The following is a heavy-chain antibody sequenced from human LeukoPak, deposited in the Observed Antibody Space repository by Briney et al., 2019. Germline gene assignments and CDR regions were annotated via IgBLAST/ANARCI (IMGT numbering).Heavy chain of an antibody. V-gene: IGHV4-30-2*01. CDR3: ARGRDQLRFLEWLPTVPVMSHDAFDI. J-gene: IGHJ3*02. D-gene: IGHD3-3*01. Sequence: SQTLSLTCTVSGGSISSGSYYWSWIRQPPGKGLEWIGYIYHSGSTYYNPSLKSRVTISVDRSKNQFSLKLSSVTAADTAVYYCARGRDQLRFLEWLPTVPVMSHDAFDIWGQGTMVTVSS. CDR2: IYHSGST. CDR1: GGSISSGSYY.